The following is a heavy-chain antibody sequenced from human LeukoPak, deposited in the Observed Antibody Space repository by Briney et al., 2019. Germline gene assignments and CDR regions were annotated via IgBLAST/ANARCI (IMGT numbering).Heavy chain of an antibody. J-gene: IGHJ4*02. Sequence: PGGSLRLSCAASGFTFSSYAMSWVRQAPGKGLEWVSAISGSGGSTYYADSVKGRFTISRDNSKNTLYLQMNSLRAEDTAVFYCAKDDNSNWYETNFDYWGQGTLVTVSS. D-gene: IGHD6-13*01. CDR1: GFTFSSYA. CDR3: AKDDNSNWYETNFDY. CDR2: ISGSGGST. V-gene: IGHV3-23*01.